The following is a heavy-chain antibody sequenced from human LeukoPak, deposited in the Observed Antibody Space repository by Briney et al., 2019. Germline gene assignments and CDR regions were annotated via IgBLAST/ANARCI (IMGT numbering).Heavy chain of an antibody. CDR2: IYYSGST. CDR3: ARGVPPDIVVVPAGAGDFDP. V-gene: IGHV4-31*03. J-gene: IGHJ5*02. CDR1: GGSISSGGYY. D-gene: IGHD2-2*01. Sequence: SETLSLTCTVSGGSISSGGYYWSWLRQHPGKGLEWIGYIYYSGSTNYNPSLKSRVTISVDTSKNQFSLKLSSVTAADTAVYYCARGVPPDIVVVPAGAGDFDPWGQGTLVTVSS.